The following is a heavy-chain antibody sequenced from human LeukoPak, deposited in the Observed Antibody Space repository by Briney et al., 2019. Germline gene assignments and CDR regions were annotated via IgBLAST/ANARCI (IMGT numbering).Heavy chain of an antibody. Sequence: GGSLRLSCAASGFTFIIYSMNWVRQAPGKGLEWVSSISSSSYINYADSVKGRFTISRDNAKNSLYLQMNSLRAEDTAIYYCATYRQVLLPFESWGQGTLVTVSS. CDR2: ISSSSYI. CDR3: ATYRQVLLPFES. D-gene: IGHD2-8*02. CDR1: GFTFIIYS. V-gene: IGHV3-21*04. J-gene: IGHJ4*02.